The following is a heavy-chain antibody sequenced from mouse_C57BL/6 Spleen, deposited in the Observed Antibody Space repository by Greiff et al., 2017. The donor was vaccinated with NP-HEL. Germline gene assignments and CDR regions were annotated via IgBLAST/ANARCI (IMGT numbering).Heavy chain of an antibody. CDR2: ISDGGSYT. CDR1: GFTFSSYA. D-gene: IGHD2-10*02. Sequence: EVKLVESGGGLVKPGGSLKLSCAASGFTFSSYAMSWVRQTPEKRLEWVATISDGGSYTYYPDNVKGRFTISRDNAKNNLYLQISHLKSEDTAMDYCARYGNYGWYCDVWGTGTTVTVSS. CDR3: ARYGNYGWYCDV. J-gene: IGHJ1*03. V-gene: IGHV5-4*03.